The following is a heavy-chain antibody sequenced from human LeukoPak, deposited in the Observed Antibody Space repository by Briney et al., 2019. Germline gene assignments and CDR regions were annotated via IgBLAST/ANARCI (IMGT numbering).Heavy chain of an antibody. V-gene: IGHV4-30-2*01. Sequence: SQTLSLTCAVSGGSISSGGYSWSWLRQPPGKGLEWIGYIYHSGSTYYNPSLKSRVTISVDRSKNQFSLKLSSVTAADTAVYYCARDRGGNSESGAFDIWGQGTMVTVSS. J-gene: IGHJ3*02. CDR2: IYHSGST. CDR1: GGSISSGGYS. D-gene: IGHD4-23*01. CDR3: ARDRGGNSESGAFDI.